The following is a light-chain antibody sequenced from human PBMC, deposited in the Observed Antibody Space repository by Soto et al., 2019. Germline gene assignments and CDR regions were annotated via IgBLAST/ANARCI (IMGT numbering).Light chain of an antibody. CDR3: SSHTTTSTWV. J-gene: IGLJ3*02. Sequence: QSALTQPASVSGSPGQSITISCTGTSSDVGGYNYVSWYQQYPGKAPKLMIYEVSNRPSGVSYRFSGSKSGNTASLTISGLQAEDEADYYCSSHTTTSTWVFGGGTQLTVL. CDR1: SSDVGGYNY. CDR2: EVS. V-gene: IGLV2-14*01.